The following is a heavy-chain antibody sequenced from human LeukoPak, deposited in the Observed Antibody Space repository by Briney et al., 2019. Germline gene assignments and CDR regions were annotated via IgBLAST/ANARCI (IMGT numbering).Heavy chain of an antibody. Sequence: PGGSLRLSCAASGFTFSSYWMTWVRQAPGKGLEWVANIKNDGSEKYYVGSVKGRFTISRDNAKNSLNLQMNSLRAEDTAVYFCARATLYSANWFDPWGQGTLVTVSS. CDR3: ARATLYSANWFDP. D-gene: IGHD5-12*01. CDR1: GFTFSSYW. J-gene: IGHJ5*02. V-gene: IGHV3-7*04. CDR2: IKNDGSEK.